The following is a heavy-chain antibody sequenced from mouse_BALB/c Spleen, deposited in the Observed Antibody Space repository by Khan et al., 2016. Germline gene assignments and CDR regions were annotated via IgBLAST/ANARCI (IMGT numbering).Heavy chain of an antibody. V-gene: IGHV1-77*01. CDR3: ASSYDGYFALDY. CDR1: GYTFTDYY. D-gene: IGHD2-3*01. J-gene: IGHJ4*01. Sequence: QVRLQQSGTELPRPGASVKLSCKASGYTFTDYYLHWVKQRTGQGLEWIGEIFPGSGSTYYNEKFKGKASMTADTSSSTAYMQLSSLTSEDPAVXCGASSYDGYFALDYWGHGASVTVSS. CDR2: IFPGSGST.